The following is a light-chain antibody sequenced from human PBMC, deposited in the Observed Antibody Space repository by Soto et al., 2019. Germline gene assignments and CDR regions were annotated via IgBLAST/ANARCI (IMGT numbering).Light chain of an antibody. CDR3: QQFET. CDR1: QTVGSSF. Sequence: ENVLTQSPATLSLSPGKRATLSCRASQTVGSSFLAWYQQKRGQAPRLLIYGASNRATGIPDRFSGSGSGADFTLTINRLEPEDFAVYYCQQFETFGGGTKV. V-gene: IGKV3-20*01. CDR2: GAS. J-gene: IGKJ4*01.